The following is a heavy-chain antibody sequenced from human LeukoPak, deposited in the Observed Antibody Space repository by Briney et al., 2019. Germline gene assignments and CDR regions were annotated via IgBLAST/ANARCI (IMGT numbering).Heavy chain of an antibody. CDR2: ISAYNGNT. D-gene: IGHD6-13*01. Sequence: GASVKVSCKASGYTFTSYGISWVRQAPGQGLEWMGWISAYNGNTNYAQKLQGRVTMTTDTSTSTAYMELRSLRSDDTAVYYCARERVGGSWYGYYYMDVWGKGTSVTVSS. CDR3: ARERVGGSWYGYYYMDV. CDR1: GYTFTSYG. J-gene: IGHJ6*03. V-gene: IGHV1-18*01.